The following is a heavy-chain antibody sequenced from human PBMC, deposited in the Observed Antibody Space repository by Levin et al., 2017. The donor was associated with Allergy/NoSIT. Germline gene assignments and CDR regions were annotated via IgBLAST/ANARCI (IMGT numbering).Heavy chain of an antibody. CDR2: INPNSGGT. J-gene: IGHJ3*02. CDR1: GYTFTGYY. V-gene: IGHV1-2*06. D-gene: IGHD4-17*01. CDR3: ARDDDYYGDYVSFAFDI. Sequence: ASVKVSCKASGYTFTGYYMHWVRQAPGQGLEWMGRINPNSGGTNYAQKFQGRVTMTRDTSISTAYMELSRLRSDDTAVYYCARDDDYYGDYVSFAFDIWGQGTMVTVSS.